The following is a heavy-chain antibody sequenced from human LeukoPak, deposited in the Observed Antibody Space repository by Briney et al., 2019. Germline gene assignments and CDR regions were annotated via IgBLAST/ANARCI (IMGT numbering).Heavy chain of an antibody. V-gene: IGHV1-2*02. CDR1: GYTFTGYY. D-gene: IGHD2-21*01. CDR3: AKKRPAMWRPLDS. CDR2: INPNSGGT. J-gene: IGHJ5*01. Sequence: ASVKVSCKASGYTFTGYYMHWVRQAPGQGLEWMGWINPNSGGTNYAQKFQGRVTMTRDTSISTAYMELSRLRSDDTAVYYCAKKRPAMWRPLDSWGQETLVTVSS.